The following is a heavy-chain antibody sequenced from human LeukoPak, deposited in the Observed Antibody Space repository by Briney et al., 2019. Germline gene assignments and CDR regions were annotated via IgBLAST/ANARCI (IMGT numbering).Heavy chain of an antibody. V-gene: IGHV1-69*05. CDR2: IIPIFGTA. CDR1: GGTFSSYA. D-gene: IGHD2-2*01. CDR3: ARGPYCSSTSCYHSGALDY. J-gene: IGHJ4*02. Sequence: PVKVSCKASGGTFSSYAISWVRQAPGQGLEWMGGIIPIFGTANYAQKFQGRVTITTDESTSTAYMELSSLRSEDTAVYYCARGPYCSSTSCYHSGALDYWGQGTLVTVSS.